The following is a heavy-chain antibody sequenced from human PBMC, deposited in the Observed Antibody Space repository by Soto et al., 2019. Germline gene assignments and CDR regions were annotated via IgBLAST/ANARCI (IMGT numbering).Heavy chain of an antibody. CDR2: INPDTGDT. V-gene: IGHV1-2*02. CDR1: GYSFTDDY. Sequence: QVQLVQSGAEVKRPGASVKVSCKASGYSFTDDYIHWVRQAPGQGLAWMGWINPDTGDTNYAQNFQGKVTMTRDTSISTTYIELNRLTSDDTAVYYCARARYSGSLNNLDYWGQGTLVTVSS. CDR3: ARARYSGSLNNLDY. J-gene: IGHJ4*02. D-gene: IGHD1-26*01.